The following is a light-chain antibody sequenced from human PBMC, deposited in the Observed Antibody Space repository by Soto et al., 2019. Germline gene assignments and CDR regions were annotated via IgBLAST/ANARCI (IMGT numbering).Light chain of an antibody. Sequence: GARVTITCRASQSISSYLNWYQQKPGKAPKLLIYAASSLQSGVPSRFSGSGSGTDFTLTISSLQPEDFATYYCQQSYSTLYTFGQGTKVDIK. V-gene: IGKV1-39*01. CDR3: QQSYSTLYT. CDR1: QSISSY. J-gene: IGKJ2*01. CDR2: AAS.